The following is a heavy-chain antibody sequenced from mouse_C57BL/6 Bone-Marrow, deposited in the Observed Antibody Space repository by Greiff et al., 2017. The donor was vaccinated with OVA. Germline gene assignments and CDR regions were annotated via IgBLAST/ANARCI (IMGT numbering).Heavy chain of an antibody. D-gene: IGHD3-2*02. V-gene: IGHV1-19*01. CDR3: ARERRLPFAY. Sequence: VQLKQSGPVLVKPGASVKMSCKASGYTFTDYYMNWVKQSHGKSLEWIGVINPYNGGTSYNQKFKGKATLTVDKSSSTAYMELNSLTSEDSAVYYCARERRLPFAYRGQGTLVTVSA. CDR2: INPYNGGT. CDR1: GYTFTDYY. J-gene: IGHJ3*01.